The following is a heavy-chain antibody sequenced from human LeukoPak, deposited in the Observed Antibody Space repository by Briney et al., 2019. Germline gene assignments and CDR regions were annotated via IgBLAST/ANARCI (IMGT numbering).Heavy chain of an antibody. CDR1: DGSIKTNYW. CDR3: ARGNEYTWWQ. Sequence: SETLSLTCTVSDGSIKTNYWWTWVRQPPGKGLEWIGETWHSGSSTNYNPSLKSRVTISVDKPKSQFSLKLTSVTAADTAIYYCARGNEYTWWQWSQGTLVTVSS. CDR2: TWHSGSST. J-gene: IGHJ4*02. D-gene: IGHD2-15*01. V-gene: IGHV4-4*02.